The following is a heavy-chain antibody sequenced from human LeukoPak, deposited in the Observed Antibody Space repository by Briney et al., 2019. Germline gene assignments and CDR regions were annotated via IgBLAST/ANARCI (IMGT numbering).Heavy chain of an antibody. CDR2: INHSGST. D-gene: IGHD3-3*02. CDR3: ATVSTTRGFDY. J-gene: IGHJ4*02. Sequence: PSETLSLTCAVYGGSFSGYYWSWIRQPPGKGLEWIGEINHSGSTNYNPSLKSRVTISVDTSKNQFSLKLSSVTAADTAVYYCATVSTTRGFDYWGQGTLVTVSS. V-gene: IGHV4-34*01. CDR1: GGSFSGYY.